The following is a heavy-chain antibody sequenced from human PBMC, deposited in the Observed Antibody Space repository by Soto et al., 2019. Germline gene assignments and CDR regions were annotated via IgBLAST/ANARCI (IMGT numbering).Heavy chain of an antibody. CDR1: GCKCIGYA. V-gene: IGHV3-21*01. J-gene: IGHJ4*02. CDR3: ARTLGSGYYFDY. D-gene: IGHD3-22*01. Sequence: VSLRLCEGASGCKCIGYAGNWVRQAPGKGLEWVSSISSSSSYIYCADSVKGRFTISRDNAKNSLYLQMNSLRAEDTAVYYCARTLGSGYYFDYWGQGTPVPVSS. CDR2: ISSSSSYI.